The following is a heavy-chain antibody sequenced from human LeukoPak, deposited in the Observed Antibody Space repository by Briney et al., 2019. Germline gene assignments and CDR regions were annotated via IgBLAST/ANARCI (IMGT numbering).Heavy chain of an antibody. J-gene: IGHJ4*02. CDR2: IRSGGGAS. CDR3: AREVYGGQPRAFDY. D-gene: IGHD4-23*01. CDR1: GFTFSSHD. V-gene: IGHV3-23*01. Sequence: GGSLRLSCAVSGFTFSSHDMSWVRQAPGKGLEWVSGIRSGGGASFYADSVKGRFTISRDNSKNTLYLQMNSLRAEDTAVYYCAREVYGGQPRAFDYWGQGTLVTVSS.